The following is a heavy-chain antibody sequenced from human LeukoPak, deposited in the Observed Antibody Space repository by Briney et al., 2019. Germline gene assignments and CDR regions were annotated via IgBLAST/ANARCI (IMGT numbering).Heavy chain of an antibody. CDR2: IYYSGST. Sequence: SETLSLTCTVSGGSISSGGYYWSWIRQHPGKGLEWIGYIYYSGSTYYNPSLKGRVTMSVDTSKNQFSLKLSSVTAADTAVYYCARDLSGYGDFDYWGQGTLVTVSS. D-gene: IGHD4-17*01. CDR3: ARDLSGYGDFDY. J-gene: IGHJ4*02. V-gene: IGHV4-31*03. CDR1: GGSISSGGYY.